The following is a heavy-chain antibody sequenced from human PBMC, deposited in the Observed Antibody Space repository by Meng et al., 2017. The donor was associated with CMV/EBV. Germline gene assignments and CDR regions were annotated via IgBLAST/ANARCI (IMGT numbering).Heavy chain of an antibody. V-gene: IGHV1-69*05. J-gene: IGHJ6*02. D-gene: IGHD2-2*01. CDR1: GGTFSSYA. CDR2: IIPIFGTA. Sequence: SVKVSCKASGGTFSSYAISWVRQAPGQGLEWMGGIIPIFGTANYAQKFQGRVTITTDESTSTAYMELSSLRSEDTAVYYCARDIVVEPAAPTYYYYGMDVWGQGTTVTVSS. CDR3: ARDIVVEPAAPTYYYYGMDV.